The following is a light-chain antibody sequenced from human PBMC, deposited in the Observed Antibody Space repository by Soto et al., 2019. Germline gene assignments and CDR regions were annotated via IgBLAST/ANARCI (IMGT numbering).Light chain of an antibody. Sequence: EIVMTQSPATLSVSPGERATLSCRASQSVSGNLAWYQQIPGQAPRLLLYGASTRATGIPARFSGSGSGTEFTPTISSLQSEDFAVYYCQQYNNWPPITFGQGTRLEIK. CDR1: QSVSGN. J-gene: IGKJ5*01. V-gene: IGKV3-15*01. CDR3: QQYNNWPPIT. CDR2: GAS.